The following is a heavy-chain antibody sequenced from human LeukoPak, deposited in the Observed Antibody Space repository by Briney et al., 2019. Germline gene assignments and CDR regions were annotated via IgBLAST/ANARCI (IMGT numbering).Heavy chain of an antibody. V-gene: IGHV4-38-2*01. J-gene: IGHJ4*02. CDR1: GYSISSGYY. D-gene: IGHD3-10*01. Sequence: KPSETLSLTCAVSGYSISSGYYWGWIRQPPGKGLEWIGSIYHSGSTYYNPSLKSRVTISVDTSKNQFSLKLSSVTAADTAVYYCASASGASSSSYFDYWGQGTLVTVSS. CDR2: IYHSGST. CDR3: ASASGASSSSYFDY.